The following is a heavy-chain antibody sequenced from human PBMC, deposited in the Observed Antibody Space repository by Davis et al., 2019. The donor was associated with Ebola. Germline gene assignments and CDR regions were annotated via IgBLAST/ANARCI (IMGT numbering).Heavy chain of an antibody. CDR3: ARDRVWFGELGYYYGMDV. Sequence: GGSLRLSCAASGFTFSSYAMHWVRQAPGKGLEYVSAISSNGGSTYYANSVKGRFTISRDNSKNTLYLQMGSLRAEDMAVYYCARDRVWFGELGYYYGMDVWGQGTTVTVSS. CDR1: GFTFSSYA. D-gene: IGHD3-10*01. V-gene: IGHV3-64*01. CDR2: ISSNGGST. J-gene: IGHJ6*02.